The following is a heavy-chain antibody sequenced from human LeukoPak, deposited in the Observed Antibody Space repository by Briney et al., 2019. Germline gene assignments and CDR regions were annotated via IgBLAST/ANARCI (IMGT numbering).Heavy chain of an antibody. CDR2: INHSGST. D-gene: IGHD3-22*01. J-gene: IGHJ6*02. CDR1: GGSFSGYY. V-gene: IGHV4-34*01. Sequence: PSETLSLTCAVYGGSFSGYYWSWIRQPPGKGLEWIGEINHSGSTNYNPSLKSRVTISVDTSKNQFSLKLSSVTAADTAVYYCARGSLRYYYDSSGLRGYYYYGMDVWGQGTTVTVSS. CDR3: ARGSLRYYYDSSGLRGYYYYGMDV.